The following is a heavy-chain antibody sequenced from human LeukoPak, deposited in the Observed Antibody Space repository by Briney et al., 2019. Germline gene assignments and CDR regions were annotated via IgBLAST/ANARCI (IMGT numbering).Heavy chain of an antibody. Sequence: GSLRLSCAASGFTFRDYYMSWIRQAPGRGLEWISYISSSAGTIHYVDSVKGRFTISRDNAKNSLYLQMDSLRVEDTAVYYCATSVTRRRLDWFIDLWGRGTLVSVSS. J-gene: IGHJ2*01. CDR3: ATSVTRRRLDWFIDL. CDR1: GFTFRDYY. CDR2: ISSSAGTI. V-gene: IGHV3-11*04. D-gene: IGHD4-17*01.